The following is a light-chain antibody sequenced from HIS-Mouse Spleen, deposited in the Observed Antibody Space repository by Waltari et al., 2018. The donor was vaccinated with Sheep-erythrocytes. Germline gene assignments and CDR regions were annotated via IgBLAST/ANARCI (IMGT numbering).Light chain of an antibody. CDR3: QQSYSTPPLT. Sequence: DIQMTQSPSSPSASVGARLTTTCRASQRISSYLNWYQQKPGKAPKLLIYAASSLQSGVPSRFSGSGSGTDFTLTISSLQPEDFATYYCQQSYSTPPLTFGGGTKVEIK. CDR2: AAS. CDR1: QRISSY. V-gene: IGKV1-39*01. J-gene: IGKJ4*01.